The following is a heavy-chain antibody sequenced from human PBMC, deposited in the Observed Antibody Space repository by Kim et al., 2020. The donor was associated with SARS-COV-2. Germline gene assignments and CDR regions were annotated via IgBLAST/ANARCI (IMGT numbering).Heavy chain of an antibody. CDR3: ARGGVYAKDYYYGMDV. CDR1: GFTFSSYD. D-gene: IGHD2-8*01. V-gene: IGHV3-13*01. J-gene: IGHJ6*02. Sequence: GGSLRLSCAASGFTFSSYDMHWVRQATGKGLEWVSAIGTAGDTYYPGSVKGRFTISRENAKNSLYLQMNSLRAGDTAVYYCARGGVYAKDYYYGMDVWGQGTTVTVSS. CDR2: IGTAGDT.